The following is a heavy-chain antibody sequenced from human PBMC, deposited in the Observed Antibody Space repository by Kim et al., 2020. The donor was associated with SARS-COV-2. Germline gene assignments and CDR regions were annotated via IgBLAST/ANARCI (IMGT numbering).Heavy chain of an antibody. CDR3: ARASENSSSWFGLSGRGWFDP. J-gene: IGHJ5*02. CDR1: GGSISSGSYY. Sequence: SETLSLTCTVSGGSISSGSYYWSWIRQPAGKGLEWIGRIYTSGSTNYNPSLKSRVTISVDTSKNQFSLKLSSVTAADTAVYYCARASENSSSWFGLSGRGWFDPWGQGTLVTVSS. CDR2: IYTSGST. D-gene: IGHD6-13*01. V-gene: IGHV4-61*02.